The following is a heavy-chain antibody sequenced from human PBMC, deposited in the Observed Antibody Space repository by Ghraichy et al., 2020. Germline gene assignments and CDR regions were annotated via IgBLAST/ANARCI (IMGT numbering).Heavy chain of an antibody. CDR3: TRHLYDHADYRFDY. Sequence: GESLNISCAASGFTFRSYTMNWVRQAPGKGLEWVSSISSYSTYIHYADSVKGRFTVSRDNAKNSLFLQMSSLRAEDTAVYYCTRHLYDHADYRFDYWGQGTLVSVST. V-gene: IGHV3-21*01. CDR2: ISSYSTYI. CDR1: GFTFRSYT. J-gene: IGHJ4*02. D-gene: IGHD4-17*01.